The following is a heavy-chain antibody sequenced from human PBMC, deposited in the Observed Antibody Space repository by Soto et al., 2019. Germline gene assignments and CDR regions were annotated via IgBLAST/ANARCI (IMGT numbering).Heavy chain of an antibody. J-gene: IGHJ4*02. CDR3: AKELLWFGELNIPLDY. D-gene: IGHD3-10*01. Sequence: GGSLRLSCAASGFTFSSYAMSWVRQAPGKGLEWVSAISGSGGSTYYADSVKGRFTISRDNSKNTLYLQMNSLRAEDTAVYYCAKELLWFGELNIPLDYWGQGTLVTVSS. CDR1: GFTFSSYA. V-gene: IGHV3-23*01. CDR2: ISGSGGST.